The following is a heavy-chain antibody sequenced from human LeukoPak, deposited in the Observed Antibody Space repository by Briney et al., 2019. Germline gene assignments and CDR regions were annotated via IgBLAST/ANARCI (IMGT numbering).Heavy chain of an antibody. D-gene: IGHD3-3*01. Sequence: GGSLRLSCAASGFTFSSYSMNWVRQVPGKGLEWVSGISRDGGRTGYADSVQGRFTISRDNSRNSLHLQMNSLRVEDTAFYYCVKDSNYDFWSGYYKGFDNWGQGTQVTVSS. J-gene: IGHJ4*02. CDR1: GFTFSSYS. V-gene: IGHV3-20*04. CDR2: ISRDGGRT. CDR3: VKDSNYDFWSGYYKGFDN.